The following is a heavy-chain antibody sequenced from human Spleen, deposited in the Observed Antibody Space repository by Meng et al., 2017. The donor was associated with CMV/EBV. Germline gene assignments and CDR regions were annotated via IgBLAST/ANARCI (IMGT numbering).Heavy chain of an antibody. D-gene: IGHD6-6*01. CDR1: GFTVSSHY. CDR2: IYSGGST. V-gene: IGHV3-53*01. CDR3: ARDGYSSSSGFDY. J-gene: IGHJ4*02. Sequence: CAVSGFTVSSHYMRWVRQAPGKGLEWVSVIYSGGSTYYADSVKGRFTISRDNSKNTLYLQMNSLRAEDTAVYYCARDGYSSSSGFDYWGQGTLVTVSS.